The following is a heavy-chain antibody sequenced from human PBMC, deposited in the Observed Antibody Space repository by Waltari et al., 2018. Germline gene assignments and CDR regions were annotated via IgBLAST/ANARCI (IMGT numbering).Heavy chain of an antibody. CDR2: INRCGRTT. D-gene: IGHD6-13*01. J-gene: IGHJ4*02. CDR3: AREIAVTGQYYFDY. V-gene: IGHV3-74*01. Sequence: EVQLVESGGDSVQPGGSLRLSCAVSGFTFISYWMHWVRQDPGKGLVWVSRINRCGRTTTYASSWKVPFTISSDNAKTTLYLQMNILRAEDTAVYYCAREIAVTGQYYFDYWGQGTLVTVSS. CDR1: GFTFISYW.